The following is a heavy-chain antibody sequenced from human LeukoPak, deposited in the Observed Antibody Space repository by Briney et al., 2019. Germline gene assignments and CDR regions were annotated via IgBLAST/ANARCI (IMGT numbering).Heavy chain of an antibody. CDR1: GGSISSSSYY. Sequence: SETLSLTCTVSGGSISSSSYYWGWIRQPPGKGLEWIGSIYYSGSTYYNPSLKSRVTISVDTSKNQFSLKLSSVTAADTAVYYCARDLLYNYYDSSGPDYWGQGTLVTVSS. V-gene: IGHV4-39*07. CDR3: ARDLLYNYYDSSGPDY. CDR2: IYYSGST. D-gene: IGHD3-22*01. J-gene: IGHJ4*02.